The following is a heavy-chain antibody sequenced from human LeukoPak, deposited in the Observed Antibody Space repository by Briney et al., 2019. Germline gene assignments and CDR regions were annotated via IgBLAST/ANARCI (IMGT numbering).Heavy chain of an antibody. V-gene: IGHV3-9*01. D-gene: IGHD6-19*01. CDR3: AKDIRSGSGWSWFDP. J-gene: IGHJ5*02. CDR2: ISWNSGSI. CDR1: GFTFDDYA. Sequence: GGSLRLSCAASGFTFDDYAMNWVRQAPGKGLEWVSGISWNSGSIGYADSVKGRFTISRDNAKNSLYLQMNSLRAEDTALDYCAKDIRSGSGWSWFDPWGQGTLVTVSS.